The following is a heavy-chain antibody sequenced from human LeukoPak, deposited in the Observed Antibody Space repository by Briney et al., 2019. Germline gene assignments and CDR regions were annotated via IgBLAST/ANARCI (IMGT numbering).Heavy chain of an antibody. CDR3: AKASRRHCGTTICYTLDY. CDR1: GFTFSNSA. Sequence: PGGSLRLSCAASGFTFSNSAMSWVRQAPGKGLEWVSTISGSGGTTNFADSVKGRFTISRENSKNTLYLQMNSLRAADTAKYYCAKASRRHCGTTICYTLDYWGQGTLVTVSS. V-gene: IGHV3-23*01. D-gene: IGHD2-2*02. CDR2: ISGSGGTT. J-gene: IGHJ4*02.